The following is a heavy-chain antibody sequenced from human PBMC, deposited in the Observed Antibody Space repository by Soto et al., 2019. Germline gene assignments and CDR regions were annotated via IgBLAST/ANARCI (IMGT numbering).Heavy chain of an antibody. CDR1: GFTFDDYG. CDR2: INWNGGST. V-gene: IGHV3-20*04. J-gene: IGHJ5*02. D-gene: IGHD5-18*01. CDR3: ARDGVQLWLGQGAWFDP. Sequence: EVQLVESGGGVVRPGGSLRLSCAASGFTFDDYGMSWVRQAPGKGLEWVSGINWNGGSTGYADSVKGRFTISRDNAKNSLYLQMNSLRAEDTALYYCARDGVQLWLGQGAWFDPWGQGTLVTVSS.